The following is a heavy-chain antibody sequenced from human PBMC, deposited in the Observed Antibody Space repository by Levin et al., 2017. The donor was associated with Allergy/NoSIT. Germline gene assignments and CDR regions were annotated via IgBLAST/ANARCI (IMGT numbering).Heavy chain of an antibody. D-gene: IGHD6-19*01. Sequence: GESLKISCAASGFTFSSYAMSWVRQAPGKGLEWVSAISGSGGSTYYADSVKGRFTISRDNSKNTLYLQMNSLRAEDTAVYYCASQYSSGWILYDYWGQGTLVTVSS. CDR2: ISGSGGST. V-gene: IGHV3-23*01. CDR1: GFTFSSYA. CDR3: ASQYSSGWILYDY. J-gene: IGHJ4*02.